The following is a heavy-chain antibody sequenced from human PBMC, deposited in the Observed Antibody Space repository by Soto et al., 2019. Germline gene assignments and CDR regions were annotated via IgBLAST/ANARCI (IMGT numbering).Heavy chain of an antibody. CDR1: GVTFSSYA. CDR2: ISGSGTST. J-gene: IGHJ4*02. D-gene: IGHD5-18*01. V-gene: IGHV3-23*01. CDR3: AKEAGGGTAMVTSYLDY. Sequence: EVQLLESGGGLVQPGGSLRLSCAASGVTFSSYALSWVRQAPGKGLEWVSAISGSGTSTYYADSVKGRFTISRDISKGTLYLQMNSLRADDTAIYYCAKEAGGGTAMVTSYLDYWGQGTLVTVSS.